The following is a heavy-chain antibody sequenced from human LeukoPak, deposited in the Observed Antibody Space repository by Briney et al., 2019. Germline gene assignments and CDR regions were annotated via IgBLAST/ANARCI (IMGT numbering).Heavy chain of an antibody. J-gene: IGHJ4*02. CDR2: IYSGGST. CDR1: GFTVSGNY. D-gene: IGHD1-26*01. V-gene: IGHV3-53*01. CDR3: ARGRGSASQHFDY. Sequence: PGGSLRLSCAASGFTVSGNYMSWVRQAPGKGLEWVSVIYSGGSTYYADSVKGRFTISRDNSKNTLYLQMNSLRAEDTAVYYCARGRGSASQHFDYWGQGTLVTVSS.